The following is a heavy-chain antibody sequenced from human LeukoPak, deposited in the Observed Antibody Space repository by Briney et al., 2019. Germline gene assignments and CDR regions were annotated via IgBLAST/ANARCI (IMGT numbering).Heavy chain of an antibody. CDR1: GYTFTTYY. Sequence: ASVKVSCKASGYTFTTYYLHWVRQAPGQGLEWMGWINPNNGGTNYAQKFRGRVTMTGDTSISTADMELTRLGSDDTAVYYCARDSGSSSSFDYWGQGTLVTVSS. CDR2: INPNNGGT. J-gene: IGHJ4*02. V-gene: IGHV1-2*02. CDR3: ARDSGSSSSFDY. D-gene: IGHD6-13*01.